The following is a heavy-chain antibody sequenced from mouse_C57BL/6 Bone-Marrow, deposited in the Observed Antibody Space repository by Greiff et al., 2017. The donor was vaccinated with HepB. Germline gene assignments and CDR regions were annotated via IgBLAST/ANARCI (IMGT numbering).Heavy chain of an antibody. Sequence: EVMLVESGGGLVQPGGSLKLSCAASGFTFSDYYMYWVRQTPEKRLEWVAYISNGGGSTYYPDTVKGRFTISRDNAKNTMYLQMSRLKSEDTAMYYCARPIYYDYDAMDYWGQGTSVTVSS. V-gene: IGHV5-12*01. CDR1: GFTFSDYY. D-gene: IGHD2-1*01. CDR3: ARPIYYDYDAMDY. CDR2: ISNGGGST. J-gene: IGHJ4*01.